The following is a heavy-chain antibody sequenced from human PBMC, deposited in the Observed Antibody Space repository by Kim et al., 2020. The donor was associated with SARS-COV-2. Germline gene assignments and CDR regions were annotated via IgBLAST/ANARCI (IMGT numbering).Heavy chain of an antibody. D-gene: IGHD6-6*01. CDR3: ARETPWDSSSSHYYYGMDV. CDR1: GGSISSYY. CDR2: IYYSGST. J-gene: IGHJ6*02. V-gene: IGHV4-59*13. Sequence: SETLSLTCTVSGGSISSYYWSWIRQPPGKGLEWIGYIYYSGSTNYNPSLKSRVTISVDTSKNQFSLKLSSVTAADTAVYYCARETPWDSSSSHYYYGMDVWGQGTTVTVSS.